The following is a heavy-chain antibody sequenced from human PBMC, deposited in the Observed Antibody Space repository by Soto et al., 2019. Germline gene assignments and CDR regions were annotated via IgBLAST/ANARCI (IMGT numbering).Heavy chain of an antibody. CDR2: ISGSGGST. Sequence: GGSLRLSCAASGFTFSSYSMSWVRQAPGKGLEWVSAISGSGGSTYYADSVKGRFTISRDNSKNTLYLQMNSLRAEDTAVYYCARSPDSSGYYPRRYYYGMDVWGQGTTVTVSS. CDR1: GFTFSSYS. CDR3: ARSPDSSGYYPRRYYYGMDV. D-gene: IGHD3-22*01. V-gene: IGHV3-23*01. J-gene: IGHJ6*02.